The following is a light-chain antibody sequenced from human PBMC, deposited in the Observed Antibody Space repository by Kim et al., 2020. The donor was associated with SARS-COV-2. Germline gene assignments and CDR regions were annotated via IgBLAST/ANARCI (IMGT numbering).Light chain of an antibody. Sequence: EVVMTQSPATLSMSPGERATLSCRASHGVSTNLAWYQQKPGQAPRLLIYGASTRVTGIPARFSGSGSGKEFTLTISSLQSEDFAVYYCQQYNNWGTFGQGTKVDIK. J-gene: IGKJ1*01. CDR1: HGVSTN. CDR2: GAS. CDR3: QQYNNWGT. V-gene: IGKV3-15*01.